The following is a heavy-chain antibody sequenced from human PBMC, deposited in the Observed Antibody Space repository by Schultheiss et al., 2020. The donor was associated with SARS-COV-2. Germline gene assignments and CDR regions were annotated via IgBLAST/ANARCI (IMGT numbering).Heavy chain of an antibody. Sequence: GGSLRLSCIGSGFTFTNYGMHWVRQVPGKGLVWVSRINTDAISTGYADSVKGRFTISRDNAKNTVYLQMNSLRAEDTGLYYCARDRQDLSYDYWGQGTLVTVSS. CDR3: ARDRQDLSYDY. CDR1: GFTFTNYG. D-gene: IGHD3-16*01. V-gene: IGHV3-74*01. J-gene: IGHJ4*02. CDR2: INTDAIST.